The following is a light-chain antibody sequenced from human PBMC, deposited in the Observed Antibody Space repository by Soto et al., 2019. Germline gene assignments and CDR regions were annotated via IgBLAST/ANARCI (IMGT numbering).Light chain of an antibody. J-gene: IGKJ3*01. V-gene: IGKV1-5*03. CDR1: QIINTW. CDR3: QQYETYSGT. Sequence: DIQMTQSPSSLSASVGDSVTITCRASQIINTWLAWYQEKPGKAPKLLIYRAFNLVNGVPSRFSGSGSGTEFTLTISSLQPDDFSIYYCQQYETYSGTFGPGTKVDL. CDR2: RAF.